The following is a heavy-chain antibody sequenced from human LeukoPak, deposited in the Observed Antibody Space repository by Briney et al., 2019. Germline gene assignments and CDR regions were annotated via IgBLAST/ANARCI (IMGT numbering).Heavy chain of an antibody. D-gene: IGHD1-26*01. J-gene: IGHJ3*02. CDR3: AKGRELLSDAFDI. Sequence: GGSLRLSCAASGFTFNTYIMNWVRQAPGKGLEWVSCITSGSSYMYYADSVKGRFTISRVNSKNTLYLQMNSLRAEDTAVYYCAKGRELLSDAFDIWGQGTMVTVSS. CDR2: ITSGSSYM. CDR1: GFTFNTYI. V-gene: IGHV3-21*04.